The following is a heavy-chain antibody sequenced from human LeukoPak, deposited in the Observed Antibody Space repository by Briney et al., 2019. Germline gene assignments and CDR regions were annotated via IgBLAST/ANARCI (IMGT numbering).Heavy chain of an antibody. J-gene: IGHJ5*01. Sequence: QPGGSLRLSCAASGFTFSSYPVSWVRQAPGRGLEWVSAITSSGGTYYIPSVRGRFIVSRDNSRNTLYLQMNGLTAEDTAIYYCAKEDYRDHTTGFDSWGQGTLVTVSS. CDR1: GFTFSSYP. D-gene: IGHD4-17*01. V-gene: IGHV3-23*01. CDR2: ITSSGGT. CDR3: AKEDYRDHTTGFDS.